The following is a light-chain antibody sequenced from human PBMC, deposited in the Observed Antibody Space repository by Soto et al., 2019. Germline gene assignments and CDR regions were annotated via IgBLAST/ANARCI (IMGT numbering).Light chain of an antibody. CDR3: QQYNSWPPWT. J-gene: IGKJ1*01. V-gene: IGKV3-15*01. CDR1: QSVSSN. Sequence: EIVMTQSPATLSVSPGERVTLSCRASQSVSSNLARYQQKPGQAPRLLIYGASTRATDIPARFSGSGSGTEFTLTISSLQSEDFAVYYCQQYNSWPPWTFGQGTKVEIK. CDR2: GAS.